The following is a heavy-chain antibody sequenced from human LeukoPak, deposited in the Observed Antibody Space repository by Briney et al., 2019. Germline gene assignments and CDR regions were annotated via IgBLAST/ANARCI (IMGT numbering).Heavy chain of an antibody. J-gene: IGHJ3*02. Sequence: PGGSLRLSCAASGFTFDDYAMHWVRQAPGKGLEWVSGISWNSGSIGYADSVKGRFTISRDNAKNSLYLQMNSLRAEDMALYYCAKDMRRLAAAVTSFDIWGQGTMVTVSS. CDR1: GFTFDDYA. CDR3: AKDMRRLAAAVTSFDI. V-gene: IGHV3-9*03. CDR2: ISWNSGSI. D-gene: IGHD6-13*01.